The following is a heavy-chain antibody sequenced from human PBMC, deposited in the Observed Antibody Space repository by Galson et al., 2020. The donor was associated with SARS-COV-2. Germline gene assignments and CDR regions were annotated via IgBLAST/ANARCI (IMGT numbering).Heavy chain of an antibody. CDR2: AQDRGGT. V-gene: IGHV4-59*01. CDR1: GGSINYYY. D-gene: IGHD3-22*01. Sequence: SETLSLTCTVSGGSINYYYWSWIRQPPGKGLEWIGHAQDRGGTDYSPSLKSRVTISVDTSKNQLHLKLSSVTAADTAVYYCAREADPQLYYYDSSGYGGMDVWGQGTTVTVSS. CDR3: AREADPQLYYYDSSGYGGMDV. J-gene: IGHJ6*02.